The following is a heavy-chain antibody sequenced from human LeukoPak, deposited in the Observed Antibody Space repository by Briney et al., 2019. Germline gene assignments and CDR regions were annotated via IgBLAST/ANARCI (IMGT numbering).Heavy chain of an antibody. CDR1: GFTFSSYS. Sequence: GGSLRLSCAASGFTFSSYSMNWVRQAPGMGLEWVPYISSSSSTIYYADSVKGRFTISRDNSKNTLYLQMNSLRAEDTAVYYCARESRPGKSIVLARPPPSYGMNVWGQGTTVTVSS. CDR2: ISSSSSTI. J-gene: IGHJ6*02. CDR3: ARESRPGKSIVLARPPPSYGMNV. D-gene: IGHD6-6*01. V-gene: IGHV3-48*01.